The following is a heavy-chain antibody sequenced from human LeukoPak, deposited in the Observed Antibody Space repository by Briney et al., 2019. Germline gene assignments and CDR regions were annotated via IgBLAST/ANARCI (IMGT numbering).Heavy chain of an antibody. Sequence: SETLSLTCGVSGGSVSSTNWWTWIRQPPGKGLKWIGEVHLDGRTNFNPSLKSRLTMSVDLSENHVSLKLTSVTAADTAVYYCAREGGFYRPLDYSGQGTLVTVSS. V-gene: IGHV4-4*02. J-gene: IGHJ4*02. CDR1: GGSVSSTNW. D-gene: IGHD6-25*01. CDR2: VHLDGRT. CDR3: AREGGFYRPLDY.